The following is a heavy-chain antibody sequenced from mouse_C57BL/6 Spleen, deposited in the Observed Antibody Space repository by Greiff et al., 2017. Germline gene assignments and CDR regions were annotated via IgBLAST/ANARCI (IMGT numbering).Heavy chain of an antibody. CDR2: ISSGGDYI. J-gene: IGHJ2*01. CDR3: TRERRSYYGKGEYYFDY. V-gene: IGHV5-9-1*02. CDR1: GFTFSSYA. Sequence: EVQLVESGEGLVKPGGSLKLSCAASGFTFSSYAMSWVRQTPEKRLEWVAYISSGGDYIYYADTVKGRFTISRDNARNTLYLQMSSLKSEDTAMYYCTRERRSYYGKGEYYFDYWGQGTTLTVSS. D-gene: IGHD2-10*01.